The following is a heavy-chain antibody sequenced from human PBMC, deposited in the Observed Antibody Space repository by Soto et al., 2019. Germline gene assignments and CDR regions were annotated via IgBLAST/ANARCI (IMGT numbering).Heavy chain of an antibody. V-gene: IGHV6-1*01. J-gene: IGHJ4*01. CDR2: TYYRSKWYY. CDR3: ARGQQYSGRIFDY. CDR1: GDSVSSNSAG. D-gene: IGHD1-26*01. Sequence: SQNLSLTCDSTGDSVSSNSAGWSWVRQSPSRGLEWLGRTYYRSKWYYEYAVSVRGRITINPDTSKNQYSLQLNSVTPEDTAVYFCARGQQYSGRIFDYWGQGTLVTVSS.